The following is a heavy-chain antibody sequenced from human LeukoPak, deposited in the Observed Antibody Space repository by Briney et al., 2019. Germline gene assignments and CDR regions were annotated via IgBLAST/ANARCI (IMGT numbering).Heavy chain of an antibody. CDR3: ARGRSYFDY. Sequence: PSETLSLTCTVSGGSISSYYWNWVRQPPGKGLEWIGYIYYSGSTNYNPSLKSRVTISVDTSKNQFSLKLSSVTAADTAVYYCARGRSYFDYWGQGTLVTVSS. CDR2: IYYSGST. V-gene: IGHV4-59*01. CDR1: GGSISSYY. J-gene: IGHJ4*02.